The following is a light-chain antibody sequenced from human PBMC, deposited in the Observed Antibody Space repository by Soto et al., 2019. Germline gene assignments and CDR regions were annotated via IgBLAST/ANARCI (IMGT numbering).Light chain of an antibody. V-gene: IGKV3-15*01. CDR1: QSVSSN. CDR3: QQDNNWPPLT. J-gene: IGKJ4*01. CDR2: GAS. Sequence: EIMLSQSPGTLSVPPGGRATLSCRASQSVSSNLAWYQQKPGQAPRLLIYGASTRATGIPARFSGSGSGTEFTLTISSLQSEDFAVYYCQQDNNWPPLTFGGATMVAIK.